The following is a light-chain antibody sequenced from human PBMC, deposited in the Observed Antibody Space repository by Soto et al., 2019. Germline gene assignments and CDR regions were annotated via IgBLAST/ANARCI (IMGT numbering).Light chain of an antibody. CDR1: QTISSY. V-gene: IGKV1-39*01. CDR2: AAS. Sequence: DIQMTPSPSTLSGSVVDIVQITFLSSQTISSYLNWYQQKPGKAPKLLIYAASSLQSGVPSRFSGSGSGTDFTLTIRSLQPEDFATYYCQQSYSTPRINCGQGTRREI. J-gene: IGKJ5*01. CDR3: QQSYSTPRIN.